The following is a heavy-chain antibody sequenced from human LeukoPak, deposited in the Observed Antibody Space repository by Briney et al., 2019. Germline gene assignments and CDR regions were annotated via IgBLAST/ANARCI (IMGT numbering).Heavy chain of an antibody. CDR2: IYYSGST. CDR1: GGSISSSSYY. CDR3: AIRGYCSSTSCPSLTALFDY. J-gene: IGHJ4*02. D-gene: IGHD2-2*01. Sequence: SETLSLTCTVSGGSISSSSYYWGWIRQPPGKGLEWIGSIYYSGSTYYNPSLKSRVTISVDTSKNQFSLKLSSVTAADTAVYYCAIRGYCSSTSCPSLTALFDYWGQGTLVTVSS. V-gene: IGHV4-39*01.